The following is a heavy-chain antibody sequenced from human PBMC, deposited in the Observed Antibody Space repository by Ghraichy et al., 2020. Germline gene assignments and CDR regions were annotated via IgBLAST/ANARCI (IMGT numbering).Heavy chain of an antibody. J-gene: IGHJ4*02. V-gene: IGHV3-9*01. CDR2: ISWNSGSI. Sequence: GGSLRLSCAASGFTFDDYAMHWVRQAPGKGLEWVSGISWNSGSIGYADSVKGRFTISRDNAKNSLYLQMNSLRAEDTALYYCALARQGRRGESNRGVKPEYYFDYWGQGTLVTVSS. CDR3: ALARQGRRGESNRGVKPEYYFDY. D-gene: IGHD3-10*01. CDR1: GFTFDDYA.